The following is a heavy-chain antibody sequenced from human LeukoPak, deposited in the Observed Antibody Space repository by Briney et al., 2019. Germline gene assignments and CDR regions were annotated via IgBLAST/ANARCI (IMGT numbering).Heavy chain of an antibody. CDR1: GGSISSSSYY. CDR3: ADFTGRDGYNYYFDY. J-gene: IGHJ4*02. CDR2: IYYSGST. D-gene: IGHD5-24*01. Sequence: SETLSLTCTVSGGSISSSSYYWGWIRQPPGKGLEWIGSIYYSGSTYYNPSLKSRVTISVDTSKNQFSLKLSSVTAADTAVYYCADFTGRDGYNYYFDYWGQGTLVTVSS. V-gene: IGHV4-39*01.